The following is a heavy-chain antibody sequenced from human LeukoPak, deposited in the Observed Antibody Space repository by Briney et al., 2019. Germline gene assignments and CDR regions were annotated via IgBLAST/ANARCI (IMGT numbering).Heavy chain of an antibody. CDR3: AGSTTGTTFYYGMDV. D-gene: IGHD1-1*01. Sequence: SVKVSCKASGGTFSSYAISWVRQAPGQGLEWMGRIIPIFGIANYAQKFQGRVTITADKSTSTAYMELSSLRSEGTAVYYCAGSTTGTTFYYGMDVWGQGTTVTVSS. CDR1: GGTFSSYA. J-gene: IGHJ6*02. CDR2: IIPIFGIA. V-gene: IGHV1-69*04.